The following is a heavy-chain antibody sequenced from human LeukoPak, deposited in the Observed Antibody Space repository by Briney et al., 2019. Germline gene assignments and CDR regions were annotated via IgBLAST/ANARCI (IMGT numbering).Heavy chain of an antibody. V-gene: IGHV3-43*02. Sequence: PGGSLRLSCAASGFTFDDYAMHWVRQAPGKGLEWVSLISGDGGSTYYADSVKGRFTISRDNSKNSLYLQMNSLRTEDTALYYCAKDLGDYVWGSYRPPPGFFDYWDQGTLVTVSS. J-gene: IGHJ4*02. D-gene: IGHD3-16*02. CDR1: GFTFDDYA. CDR2: ISGDGGST. CDR3: AKDLGDYVWGSYRPPPGFFDY.